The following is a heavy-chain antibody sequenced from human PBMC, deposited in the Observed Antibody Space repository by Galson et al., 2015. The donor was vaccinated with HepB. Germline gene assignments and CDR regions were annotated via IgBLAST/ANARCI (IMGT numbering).Heavy chain of an antibody. D-gene: IGHD6-13*01. J-gene: IGHJ5*02. CDR3: AREGLYSSSWHPWFDP. CDR1: GFTFSSYG. Sequence: SLRLSCAASGFTFSSYGMHWVRQAPGKGLEWVAVIWYDGSNKYYADSVKGRFTISRDNSKNTLYLQMNSLRAEDTAVYYCAREGLYSSSWHPWFDPWGQGTLVTVSS. V-gene: IGHV3-33*01. CDR2: IWYDGSNK.